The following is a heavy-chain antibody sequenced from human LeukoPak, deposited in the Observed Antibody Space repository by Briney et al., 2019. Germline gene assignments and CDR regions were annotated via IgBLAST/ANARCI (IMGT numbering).Heavy chain of an antibody. CDR2: ISSDGSTT. CDR3: VRVRSSSWYDY. D-gene: IGHD6-13*01. CDR1: GFTFSTSW. V-gene: IGHV3-74*01. Sequence: GGSLRLSCATAGFTFSTSWMHWVRQAPGKGLVWVSRISSDGSTTTYADSVKGRFTISRDNAKNTLYLQMNSLRVEDTAVYYCVRVRSSSWYDYWGQGALVTVSS. J-gene: IGHJ4*02.